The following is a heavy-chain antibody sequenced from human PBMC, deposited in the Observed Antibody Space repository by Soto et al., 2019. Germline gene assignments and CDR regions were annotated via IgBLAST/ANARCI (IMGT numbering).Heavy chain of an antibody. Sequence: PGESLKISCKDSGYSFSTYWIAWVRQMPGKGLEWMGIIYLGDSDTRYSPSFEGQVTISLDKSISNAYLKWSSLKASDTAMYYCERNGGPRGFHPWGHRPLVTVSS. J-gene: IGHJ5*02. V-gene: IGHV5-51*01. CDR1: GYSFSTYW. CDR3: ERNGGPRGFHP. CDR2: IYLGDSDT. D-gene: IGHD3-10*01.